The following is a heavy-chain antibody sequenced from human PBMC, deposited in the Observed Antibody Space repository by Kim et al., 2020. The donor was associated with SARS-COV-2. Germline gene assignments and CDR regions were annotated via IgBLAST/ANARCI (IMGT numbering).Heavy chain of an antibody. D-gene: IGHD3-9*01. J-gene: IGHJ4*02. Sequence: SETLSLTCAVYGGSFSGYYWSWIRQPPGKGLEWIGEINHSGSTNYNPSLKSRVTISVDTSKNQFSLKLSSVTAADTAVYYCARGDILTGYYNMSYFDYWGQGTLVTVSS. CDR2: INHSGST. V-gene: IGHV4-34*01. CDR1: GGSFSGYY. CDR3: ARGDILTGYYNMSYFDY.